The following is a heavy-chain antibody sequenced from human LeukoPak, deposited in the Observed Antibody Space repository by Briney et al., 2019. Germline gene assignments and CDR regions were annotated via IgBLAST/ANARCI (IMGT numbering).Heavy chain of an antibody. D-gene: IGHD3-16*01. J-gene: IGHJ4*02. V-gene: IGHV3-23*01. CDR3: AKGDYVWGSYVSLLQIDY. CDR1: GFTFSSYG. Sequence: GGSLRLSCAASGFTFSSYGMSWVRQAPGKGLEWVSAISGSGGSTYYADSVKGRFTISRDNSKNTLYLQMNSLRAEDTAVYYCAKGDYVWGSYVSLLQIDYWGQGTLVTVSS. CDR2: ISGSGGST.